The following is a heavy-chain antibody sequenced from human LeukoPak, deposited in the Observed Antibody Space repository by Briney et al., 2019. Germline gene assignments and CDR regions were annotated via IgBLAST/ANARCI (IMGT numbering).Heavy chain of an antibody. J-gene: IGHJ4*02. D-gene: IGHD6-6*01. CDR1: GFTVSSNY. V-gene: IGHV3-7*01. Sequence: GGSLRLSCAASGFTVSSNYMSWVRQAPGKGLEWVANIKQDGSEKYYVDSVKGRFTISRDNAKNSLYLQMNSLRAEDTAVYYCARDIPEYSSSHPFDYWGQGTLVTVSS. CDR3: ARDIPEYSSSHPFDY. CDR2: IKQDGSEK.